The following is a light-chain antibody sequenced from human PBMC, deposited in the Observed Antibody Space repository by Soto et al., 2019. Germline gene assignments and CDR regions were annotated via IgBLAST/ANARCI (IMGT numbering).Light chain of an antibody. J-gene: IGKJ5*01. CDR1: QSISSY. V-gene: IGKV1-39*01. Sequence: DIQMTQSPSSLSASVGERVTITCRASQSISSYLNWYQQKPGKAPKLLIYAASSLQSGVPSRFSGRGSGTEFTLTISTLQPEDFTTYYCQQSYRTHLTFGQGTRLEIK. CDR3: QQSYRTHLT. CDR2: AAS.